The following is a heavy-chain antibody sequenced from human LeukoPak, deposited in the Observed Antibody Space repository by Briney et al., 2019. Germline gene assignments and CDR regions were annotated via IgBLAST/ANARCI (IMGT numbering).Heavy chain of an antibody. D-gene: IGHD6-19*01. J-gene: IGHJ4*02. CDR3: ATAPRRRLSSDHFDY. CDR2: VDPEDGET. V-gene: IGHV1-69-2*01. CDR1: GYTFTDYY. Sequence: ASVKVSCKVSGYTFTDYYMHWVQQAPGKGLEWMGLVDPEDGETIYAEKFQGRVTITADTFTETAYMELRRLRSEETAVYYCATAPRRRLSSDHFDYWGQGTLVTVSS.